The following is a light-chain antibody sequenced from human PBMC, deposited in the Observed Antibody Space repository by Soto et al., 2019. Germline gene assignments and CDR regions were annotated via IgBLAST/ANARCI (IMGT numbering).Light chain of an antibody. CDR1: QTVRNNY. V-gene: IGKV3-20*01. J-gene: IGKJ1*01. CDR2: DAS. CDR3: QQYNNWPLWT. Sequence: EFVLTQYTGTLSLSPGERATLSCRAIQTVRNNYLAWYQQKPGQAPKLLIYDASSRATGIPDRFSGGGSGTDFILTISRLEPEDFAVYYCQQYNNWPLWTFGQGTKVDIK.